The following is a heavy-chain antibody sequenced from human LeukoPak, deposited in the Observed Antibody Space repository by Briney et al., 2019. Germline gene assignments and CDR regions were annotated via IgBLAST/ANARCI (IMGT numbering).Heavy chain of an antibody. Sequence: PGGSQTLSCSVSGFTFKSYEMNWVRLAPGKGLEWIAYISSGGTTIFYADSVKGRFTVSRENDKSLLYLQMNSLRADDTATYYCVRSLTIAVAGTDLWGQGTVVTVS. J-gene: IGHJ5*02. CDR3: VRSLTIAVAGTDL. CDR2: ISSGGTTI. V-gene: IGHV3-48*03. D-gene: IGHD6-19*01. CDR1: GFTFKSYE.